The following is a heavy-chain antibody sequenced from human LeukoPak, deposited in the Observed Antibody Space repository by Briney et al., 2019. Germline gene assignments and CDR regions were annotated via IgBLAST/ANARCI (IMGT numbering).Heavy chain of an antibody. D-gene: IGHD5-18*01. CDR2: INPNSGGT. Sequence: ASVKVSCKASGYTFTGYYMHWVRQAPGQGLEWMGWINPNSGGTNYAQKFQGRVTMTRDTSISTAYMELSRLRSDDTAVYYCARELYDYNIQLWFVPPGAYYYYYMDVWGKGTTVTVSS. V-gene: IGHV1-2*02. CDR1: GYTFTGYY. J-gene: IGHJ6*03. CDR3: ARELYDYNIQLWFVPPGAYYYYYMDV.